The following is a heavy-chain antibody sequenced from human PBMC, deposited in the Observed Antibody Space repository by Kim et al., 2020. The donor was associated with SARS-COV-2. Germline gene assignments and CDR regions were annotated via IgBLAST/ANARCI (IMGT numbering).Heavy chain of an antibody. D-gene: IGHD1-26*01. Sequence: SETLSLTCSVSGDSISSAYYFWNWIRQPPGKGLEWIGYIYSSGSTHYNPSLKSRVTLSVDRSKNHLSLKLSSVTAADPAVYYCVRGLEESGPYATFDYWGQGALVTVSS. CDR2: IYSSGST. J-gene: IGHJ4*02. CDR1: GDSISSAYYF. CDR3: VRGLEESGPYATFDY. V-gene: IGHV4-30-4*01.